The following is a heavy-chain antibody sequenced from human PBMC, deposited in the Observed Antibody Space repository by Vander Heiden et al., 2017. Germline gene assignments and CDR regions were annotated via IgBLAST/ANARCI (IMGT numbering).Heavy chain of an antibody. J-gene: IGHJ3*02. CDR1: GVTFSSYS. V-gene: IGHV1-69*18. Sequence: QVQLVQSGAEVKKPGSSVQVSCKASGVTFSSYSISWVRQAPGQGLEWMGRIIPMFNTPNYAQKFQGRVTITADESTRTAYMELNSLRSKDTAMYYCARDLPADYYDNSPYRGFDIWGQGTMVTVS. CDR2: IIPMFNTP. CDR3: ARDLPADYYDNSPYRGFDI. D-gene: IGHD3-22*01.